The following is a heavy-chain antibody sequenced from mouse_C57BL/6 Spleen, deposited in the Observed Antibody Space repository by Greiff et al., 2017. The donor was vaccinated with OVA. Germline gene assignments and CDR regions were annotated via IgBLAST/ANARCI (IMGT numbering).Heavy chain of an antibody. CDR1: GFTFSDYG. J-gene: IGHJ3*01. V-gene: IGHV5-17*01. D-gene: IGHD2-3*01. CDR2: ISSGSSTI. CDR3: GGYDGYVFAY. Sequence: EVQLVESGGGLVKPGGSLKLSCAASGFTFSDYGMHWVRQAPEKGLEWVAYISSGSSTIYYADTVKGRFTISRDNAKNTQFLQMTRLRSEDAAMYCCGGYDGYVFAYWGQGTLVTVSA.